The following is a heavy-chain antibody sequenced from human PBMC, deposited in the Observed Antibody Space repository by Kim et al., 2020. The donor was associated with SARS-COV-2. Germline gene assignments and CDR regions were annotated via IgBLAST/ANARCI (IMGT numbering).Heavy chain of an antibody. Sequence: GGSLRLSCAASGFTFSPYWMIWVRQAPGKGLEWVANIKGDGREKIYVDSVKGRFTVSRDNAENSLYLQMNSLRVEDTAVYYCARGRGNSGWYPDYWGQGTLVTVSS. CDR1: GFTFSPYW. CDR2: IKGDGREK. V-gene: IGHV3-7*03. J-gene: IGHJ4*02. D-gene: IGHD6-19*01. CDR3: ARGRGNSGWYPDY.